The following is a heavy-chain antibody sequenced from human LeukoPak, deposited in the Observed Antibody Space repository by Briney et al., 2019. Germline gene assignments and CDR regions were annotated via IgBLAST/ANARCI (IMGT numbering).Heavy chain of an antibody. CDR1: GFTFSSFQ. CDR3: ARTPTYYDILTDYPYYFDY. D-gene: IGHD3-9*01. Sequence: GSLRLSCVASGFTFSSFQMNWVPQAPGKGLGWVSYISSSCSIMFYADSVKGRFTISRDNAKKSLYLNMNSLRAEDTAVYYCARTPTYYDILTDYPYYFDYWGQGTLVTVSS. V-gene: IGHV3-48*03. J-gene: IGHJ4*02. CDR2: ISSSCSIM.